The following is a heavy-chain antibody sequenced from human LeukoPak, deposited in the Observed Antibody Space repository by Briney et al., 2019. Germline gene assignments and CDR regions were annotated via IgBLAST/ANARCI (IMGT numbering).Heavy chain of an antibody. D-gene: IGHD3-22*01. J-gene: IGHJ4*02. CDR1: GFSVSSTY. V-gene: IGHV3-53*01. Sequence: GGPLRLSCAASGFSVSSTYMSWVRQAPGKGLEWVSFIYSGGTTDYADSVKGRFTISRDNSKNTLYLQMNSLRAEDTALYYCARARNDYDSNGFSLLDYWGQGTLVTVSS. CDR3: ARARNDYDSNGFSLLDY. CDR2: IYSGGTT.